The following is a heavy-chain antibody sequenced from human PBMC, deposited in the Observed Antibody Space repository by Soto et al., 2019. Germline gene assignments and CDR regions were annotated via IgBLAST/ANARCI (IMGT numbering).Heavy chain of an antibody. J-gene: IGHJ6*02. CDR2: ISDYNGKT. CDR1: GYRFTDYG. CDR3: AREGYQCGSGTYSPPRYYGMDV. Sequence: QVQLVQSGSEVKKPGALVKVSCKTSGYRFTDYGISWVRQAPGQGLEWMGWISDYNGKTNYAQKLRGRIFMTTDTSTRTAYMELRSLRSDDTAVYFCAREGYQCGSGTYSPPRYYGMDVWGQGTTVTVSS. D-gene: IGHD3-10*01. V-gene: IGHV1-18*01.